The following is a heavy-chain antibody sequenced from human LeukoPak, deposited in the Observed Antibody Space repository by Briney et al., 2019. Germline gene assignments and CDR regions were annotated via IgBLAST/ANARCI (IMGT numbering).Heavy chain of an antibody. CDR3: AKGCRHYDFWSGYYPTDLFYFDY. Sequence: GGSLRLSCAASGFTFSSYAMSWVRQAPGKGLEWVSAISGSGGSTYYADSVKGRFTISRDNSKNTLYLQMNSLRAEDTAVYYCAKGCRHYDFWSGYYPTDLFYFDYWGQGTLVTASS. J-gene: IGHJ4*02. D-gene: IGHD3-3*01. V-gene: IGHV3-23*01. CDR2: ISGSGGST. CDR1: GFTFSSYA.